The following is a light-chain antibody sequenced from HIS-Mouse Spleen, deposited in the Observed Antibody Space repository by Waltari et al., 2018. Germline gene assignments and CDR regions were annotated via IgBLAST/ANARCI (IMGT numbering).Light chain of an antibody. CDR1: ALPTQY. V-gene: IGLV3-25*03. CDR3: QSADSSGTYWV. CDR2: KDS. J-gene: IGLJ3*02. Sequence: SYELTQPPSVSVSPGQTARITCPGDALPTQYAYWYQQKPGQAPALVIYKDSERPSGIPERFSGSSSGTTVTLTISGVQAEDEADYYCQSADSSGTYWVFGGGTKLTVL.